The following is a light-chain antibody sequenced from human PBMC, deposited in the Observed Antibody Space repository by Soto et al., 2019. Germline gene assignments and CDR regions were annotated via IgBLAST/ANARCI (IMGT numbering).Light chain of an antibody. CDR2: EVT. J-gene: IGLJ1*01. CDR1: SRDVGAYNF. Sequence: QSVLTQPASVSGSPGQSITISCTGTSRDVGAYNFVSWYQHHPGRAPKLIIYEVTIRPSGASNRFSGSKSGNTASLTICGLQAEDEADYYCSSYTTSAPYVVGSGTKVTVL. V-gene: IGLV2-14*01. CDR3: SSYTTSAPYV.